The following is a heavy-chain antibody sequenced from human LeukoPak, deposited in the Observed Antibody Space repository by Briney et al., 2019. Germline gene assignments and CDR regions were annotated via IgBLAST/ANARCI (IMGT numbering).Heavy chain of an antibody. V-gene: IGHV3-33*01. CDR3: ARAGRGWFGSMDV. Sequence: PGGSLRLSCAASGFTFSSNGMHWVRQAPGKGRERVGVVLFDGSNKYFEDSGKGRLSISRDNSRNTLYLQMNSLRAEDTAVYYCARAGRGWFGSMDVWGQGTTVTVSS. D-gene: IGHD3-10*01. CDR1: GFTFSSNG. CDR2: VLFDGSNK. J-gene: IGHJ6*02.